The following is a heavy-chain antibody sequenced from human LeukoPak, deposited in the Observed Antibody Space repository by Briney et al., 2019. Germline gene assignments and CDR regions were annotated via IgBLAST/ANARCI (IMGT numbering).Heavy chain of an antibody. CDR1: GFTFSDYY. Sequence: GGSLRLSCAASGFTFSDYYMSWIRQAPGKGLEWVSYISSSGSTIYYADSVKGRFTISRDNAKNSLYLQMNSLRAEDTAVYYCASPRYGDYVWVNAFDIWGQGTMVTVSS. CDR2: ISSSGSTI. V-gene: IGHV3-11*01. J-gene: IGHJ3*02. CDR3: ASPRYGDYVWVNAFDI. D-gene: IGHD4-17*01.